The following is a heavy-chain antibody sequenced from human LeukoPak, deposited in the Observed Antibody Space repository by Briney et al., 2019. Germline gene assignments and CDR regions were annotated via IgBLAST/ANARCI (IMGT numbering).Heavy chain of an antibody. Sequence: GGSLRLTCAASEFSVGSNYMTWVRQAPGKGLEWVSLIYSGGSTYYADSVKGRFTISRDNSKNTLYLQMNSLRAEDTAVYYCAKGAGQQLNYYYYYMDVWGKGTTVTVSS. CDR2: IYSGGST. V-gene: IGHV3-53*01. D-gene: IGHD6-13*01. J-gene: IGHJ6*03. CDR1: EFSVGSNY. CDR3: AKGAGQQLNYYYYYMDV.